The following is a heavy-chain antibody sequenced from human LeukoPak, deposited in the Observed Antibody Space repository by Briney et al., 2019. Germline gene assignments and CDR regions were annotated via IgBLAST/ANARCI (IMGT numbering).Heavy chain of an antibody. J-gene: IGHJ4*02. Sequence: GGSLRLSCAASGLTFSSYAMSWVRQAPGKGLEWVSAISGSGGSTYYADSVKGRFTISRDNSKNTLYLQMNSLRAEDTAVYYCAKSGYDSSGYYYLDYWGQGTLVTVSS. CDR1: GLTFSSYA. CDR3: AKSGYDSSGYYYLDY. CDR2: ISGSGGST. V-gene: IGHV3-23*01. D-gene: IGHD3-22*01.